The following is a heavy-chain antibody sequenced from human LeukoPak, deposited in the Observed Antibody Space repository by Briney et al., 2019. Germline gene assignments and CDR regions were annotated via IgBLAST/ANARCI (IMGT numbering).Heavy chain of an antibody. V-gene: IGHV4-38-2*02. D-gene: IGHD7-27*01. J-gene: IGHJ6*03. CDR2: IYHSGST. Sequence: SETLSLTCTVSGYSISSVYYWGWIRQPPGKGLEWIGSIYHSGSTYYSPSLKSRVTISVDTSKNQFSLKLSSVTAADTAVYYCARGKTGYYYYYYYMDVWGKGTTVTVSS. CDR3: ARGKTGYYYYYYYMDV. CDR1: GYSISSVYY.